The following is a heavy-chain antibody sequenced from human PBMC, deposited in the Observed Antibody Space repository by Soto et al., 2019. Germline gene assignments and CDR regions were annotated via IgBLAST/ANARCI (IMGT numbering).Heavy chain of an antibody. D-gene: IGHD3-3*01. Sequence: SETLSLTCTVSGGSIITYYWSWIRQHPGKGLEWIGYIYYSGSTNYTPSLKSRVTISVDTSKNQFSLKLSSVSAADTAVYYCARDGSRYDFWSGPYYFDYWGQGTLVTSPQ. CDR1: GGSIITYY. CDR2: IYYSGST. J-gene: IGHJ4*02. V-gene: IGHV4-59*01. CDR3: ARDGSRYDFWSGPYYFDY.